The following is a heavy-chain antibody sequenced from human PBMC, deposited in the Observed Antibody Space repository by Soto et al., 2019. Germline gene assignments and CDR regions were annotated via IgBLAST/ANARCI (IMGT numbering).Heavy chain of an antibody. CDR1: VGSFSSYT. Sequence: ASSVKVSCKAAVGSFSSYTVSWLRQAPGQGLEWMGGIIPRFGTASYAQMFQGRVTITADESTGTAYMELTSLRSDDTAVYYCARDPRGRRAATNWVDPWGQGTRVTV. CDR2: IIPRFGTA. D-gene: IGHD6-25*01. V-gene: IGHV1-69*13. J-gene: IGHJ5*02. CDR3: ARDPRGRRAATNWVDP.